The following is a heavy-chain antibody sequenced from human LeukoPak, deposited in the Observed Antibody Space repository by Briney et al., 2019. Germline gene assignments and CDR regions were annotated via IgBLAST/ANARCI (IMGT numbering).Heavy chain of an antibody. J-gene: IGHJ5*02. CDR2: SYYSGST. D-gene: IGHD2-15*01. CDR1: GGSISSSSYY. V-gene: IGHV4-39*01. CDR3: PRTPRSGLGYCSGGSCYTNWFDP. Sequence: SETLSLTCTVSGGSISSSSYYWGWIRQPPGKRLEWIGSSYYSGSTYYKPSRKNRVTISVDTSKNQFSLKLSSVTAADTAVYYWPRTPRSGLGYCSGGSCYTNWFDPWGQGTLVTVSS.